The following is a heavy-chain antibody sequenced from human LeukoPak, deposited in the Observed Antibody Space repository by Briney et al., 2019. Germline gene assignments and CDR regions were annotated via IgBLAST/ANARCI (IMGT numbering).Heavy chain of an antibody. D-gene: IGHD3-16*01. CDR3: ASYNYFTNWFDP. CDR2: IYYSGST. CDR1: GGSISSYY. J-gene: IGHJ5*02. V-gene: IGHV4-59*01. Sequence: SETLSLTCTVSGGSISSYYWSWIRQPPGKGLEWIGYIYYSGSTNYNPSLKSRVTISVDTSKNQFSLKLSSVTAADTAVYYCASYNYFTNWFDPWGQGTLVTVSS.